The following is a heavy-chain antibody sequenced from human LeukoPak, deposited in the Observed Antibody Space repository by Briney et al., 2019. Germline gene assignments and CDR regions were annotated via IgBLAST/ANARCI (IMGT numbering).Heavy chain of an antibody. CDR1: GFTFSSND. Sequence: GGSLRLSCAASGFTFSSNDMHWVRQATGKGLEWVSAIGAAGDTYYPGSVKGRFTISRENAKNSLYLQMNSLRAGDTAVYYCAIEAPLGAFDIWGQGTMVAVSS. CDR3: AIEAPLGAFDI. J-gene: IGHJ3*02. V-gene: IGHV3-13*01. D-gene: IGHD1-26*01. CDR2: IGAAGDT.